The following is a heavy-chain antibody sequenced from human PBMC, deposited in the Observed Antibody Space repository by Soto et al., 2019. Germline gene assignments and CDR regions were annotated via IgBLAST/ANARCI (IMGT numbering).Heavy chain of an antibody. V-gene: IGHV1-69*12. CDR1: GGTFSSYA. D-gene: IGHD3-3*01. CDR3: ARSHPITIFGVVSMPGDV. J-gene: IGHJ6*02. Sequence: QVQLVQSGAEVKKPGSSVKVSCKASGGTFSSYAISWVRQAPGQGLEWMGGIIPIFGTANYAQKFQGRVTIAGDESTSTAYRALSSLRSVDTAVYYCARSHPITIFGVVSMPGDVWGQGTTVTVSS. CDR2: IIPIFGTA.